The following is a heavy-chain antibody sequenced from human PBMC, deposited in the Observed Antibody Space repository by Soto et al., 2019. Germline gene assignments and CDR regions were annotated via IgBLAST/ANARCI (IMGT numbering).Heavy chain of an antibody. CDR3: ARGSEDSYPGSRIFDF. Sequence: EVQLLVSGGDLVPPGGSLRLSCVAYGFTFGSRAMSWVRQAPGEGLEWVSTITDNGGDSKSADSVRGRFAISRDNSKNILYLQMNSLRAEASAIYYCARGSEDSYPGSRIFDFWGRGTLVSVSS. J-gene: IGHJ4*02. V-gene: IGHV3-23*01. CDR1: GFTFGSRA. D-gene: IGHD3-10*01. CDR2: ITDNGGDS.